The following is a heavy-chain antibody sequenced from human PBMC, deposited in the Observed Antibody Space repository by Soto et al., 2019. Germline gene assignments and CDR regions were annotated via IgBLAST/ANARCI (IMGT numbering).Heavy chain of an antibody. CDR3: AKSRYAYNCYFYYGMDV. Sequence: GGSLRLSCAASGFTFSNYGMHWVRQTPGKGLEWVALILYDGSNKYYADSVKGRFTISRDNSKNTLYLQVSSLRAEDTAVYYCAKSRYAYNCYFYYGMDVWSQGTSVNVSS. J-gene: IGHJ6*02. CDR2: ILYDGSNK. D-gene: IGHD1-1*01. V-gene: IGHV3-30*18. CDR1: GFTFSNYG.